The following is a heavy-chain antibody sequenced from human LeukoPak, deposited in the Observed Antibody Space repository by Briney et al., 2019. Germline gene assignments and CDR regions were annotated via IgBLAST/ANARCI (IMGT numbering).Heavy chain of an antibody. CDR1: GRSISSGGYY. J-gene: IGHJ5*02. CDR3: AREPYRYCSGGSCYPYSWFDH. Sequence: SQTLSLTCTLSGRSISSGGYYWSWIRQHPGKGLEWIGYIYYSGSTYYNPSLKIRVTISVDTSKNQFSLKLSSVTAADTAVYYCAREPYRYCSGGSCYPYSWFDHWGQGTLVTVSS. D-gene: IGHD2-15*01. V-gene: IGHV4-31*03. CDR2: IYYSGST.